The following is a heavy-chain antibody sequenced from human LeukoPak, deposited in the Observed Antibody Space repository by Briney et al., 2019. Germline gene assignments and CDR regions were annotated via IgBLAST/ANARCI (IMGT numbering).Heavy chain of an antibody. CDR3: ATRTGYSSS. CDR2: IYPDDSDT. CDR1: GYRFNNYW. D-gene: IGHD6-13*01. V-gene: IGHV5-51*01. Sequence: RGESLKISCKNSGYRFNNYWIGWVRQMPGKGLEWMGIIYPDDSDTRYSPSFQGHVTISADKSISTAYLQWSSLKASDTAMYYCATRTGYSSSWGQGTLVTVSS. J-gene: IGHJ4*02.